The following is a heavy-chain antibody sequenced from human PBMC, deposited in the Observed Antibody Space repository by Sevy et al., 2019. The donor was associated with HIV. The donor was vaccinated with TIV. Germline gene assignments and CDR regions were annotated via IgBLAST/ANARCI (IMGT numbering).Heavy chain of an antibody. CDR1: GFTFGNAW. CDR3: TTVMRLFGDHNFWYFDL. Sequence: GESLKISCAASGFTFGNAWMDWVRQAPGKGLEWVGRIKSKAEGGTTDYAAPVKGRFTFLRDDSKNTLYLQMNSLKTEDTDLYYCTTVMRLFGDHNFWYFDLWGRGTLVTVSS. V-gene: IGHV3-15*07. D-gene: IGHD3-9*01. J-gene: IGHJ2*01. CDR2: IKSKAEGGTT.